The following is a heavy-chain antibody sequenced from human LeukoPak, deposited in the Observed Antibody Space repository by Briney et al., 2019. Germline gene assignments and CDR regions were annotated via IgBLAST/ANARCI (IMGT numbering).Heavy chain of an antibody. CDR1: GGSISSYY. D-gene: IGHD3-22*01. CDR2: IYTSGST. J-gene: IGHJ6*03. V-gene: IGHV4-4*07. CDR3: ARDRTYDSSGWFNYYYYMDV. Sequence: SETLSLTCTVSGGSISSYYWSWIRQPAGKGLEWIGRIYTSGSTNYNPSLKSRVTMSVDTSKNQFSLKLSSVTAADTAVYYCARDRTYDSSGWFNYYYYMDVWGKGTTVTVSS.